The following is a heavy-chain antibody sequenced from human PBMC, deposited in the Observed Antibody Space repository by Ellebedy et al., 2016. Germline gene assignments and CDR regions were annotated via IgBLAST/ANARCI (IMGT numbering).Heavy chain of an antibody. CDR2: IYYSGST. CDR3: ARARPFGRYY. J-gene: IGHJ4*02. Sequence: SETLSLTXTVSGGSISSSSYYWGWIRQPPGKGLEWIGSIYYSGSTYYNPSLKSRVTISVDTSKNQFSLKLSSVTAADTAVYYCARARPFGRYYWGQGTLVTVSS. CDR1: GGSISSSSYY. V-gene: IGHV4-39*07. D-gene: IGHD3-16*01.